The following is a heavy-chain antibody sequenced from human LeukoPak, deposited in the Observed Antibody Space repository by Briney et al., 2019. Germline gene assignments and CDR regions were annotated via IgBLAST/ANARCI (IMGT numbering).Heavy chain of an antibody. CDR2: IKQDGSEK. Sequence: GGSLRLSCAASGFTFSSYWMSWVRQAPGKGLEWVANIKQDGSEKYYVDSVKGRFTISRDNAKNSLYLQMNSLRAEDTAVYYCARVPGYSSSWSLTTHYYYYGMDVWGQGTTVTVSS. CDR3: ARVPGYSSSWSLTTHYYYYGMDV. V-gene: IGHV3-7*01. CDR1: GFTFSSYW. D-gene: IGHD6-13*01. J-gene: IGHJ6*02.